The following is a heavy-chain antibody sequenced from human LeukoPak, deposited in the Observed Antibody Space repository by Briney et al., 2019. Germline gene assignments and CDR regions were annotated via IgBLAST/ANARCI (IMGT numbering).Heavy chain of an antibody. Sequence: ASVKVSCKASGGTFSSYAISWVRQAPGQGLEWMGWINTNTGNPTYAQGFTGRFVFSLDTSVSTAYLQISSLKAEDTAVYYCARDRVGMIGGVAAFDIWGQGTMVTVSS. D-gene: IGHD3-22*01. CDR2: INTNTGNP. V-gene: IGHV7-4-1*02. CDR1: GGTFSSYA. J-gene: IGHJ3*02. CDR3: ARDRVGMIGGVAAFDI.